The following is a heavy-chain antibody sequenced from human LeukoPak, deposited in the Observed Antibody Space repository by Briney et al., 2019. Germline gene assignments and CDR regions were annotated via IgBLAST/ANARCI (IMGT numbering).Heavy chain of an antibody. CDR1: GFTFSSYA. D-gene: IGHD5-12*01. Sequence: GGSLRLSCAASGFTFSSYAMHWVRQAPGKGLEWVAVISYDGSNKYYADSVKGRFTISRDNSKNTLYLQMNSLRAEDTAVYYCASSRGYSGYDPIDNWGQGTLVTVSS. CDR2: ISYDGSNK. J-gene: IGHJ4*02. V-gene: IGHV3-30-3*01. CDR3: ASSRGYSGYDPIDN.